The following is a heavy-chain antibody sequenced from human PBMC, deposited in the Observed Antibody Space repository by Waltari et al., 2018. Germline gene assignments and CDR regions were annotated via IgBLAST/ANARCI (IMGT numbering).Heavy chain of an antibody. CDR2: ISSKSTYI. V-gene: IGHV3-21*01. J-gene: IGHJ5*02. CDR1: GFGFSDYN. CDR3: ARDTIFYGSGSYDP. Sequence: QLVESGGGMVKPGSSLRLSCAASGFGFSDYNLHWLRRAPGKGLEWVSSISSKSTYIYYADSVRGRFSISRDNAENSLFLQMNNLRGEDTAVYYCARDTIFYGSGSYDPWGQGTRVTVSS. D-gene: IGHD3-10*01.